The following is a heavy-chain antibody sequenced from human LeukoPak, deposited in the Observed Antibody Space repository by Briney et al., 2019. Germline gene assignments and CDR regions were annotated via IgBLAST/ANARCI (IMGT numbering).Heavy chain of an antibody. CDR3: ASSSLVVVVTYGFDI. D-gene: IGHD2-21*01. J-gene: IGHJ3*02. Sequence: SETLSLTCTVSGGSISGYYWSWIRQPPGKGLEWIGEISHTGSTNYNPSFNSRVTMSVDKSKNQFSLNLKSVTAADTALYYCASSSLVVVVTYGFDIWGRGTAVTVSS. CDR2: ISHTGST. V-gene: IGHV4-59*12. CDR1: GGSISGYY.